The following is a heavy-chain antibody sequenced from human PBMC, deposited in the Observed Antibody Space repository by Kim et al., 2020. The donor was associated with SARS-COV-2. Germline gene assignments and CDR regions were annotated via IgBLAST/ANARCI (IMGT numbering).Heavy chain of an antibody. Sequence: YANSERGRIPNSRNNDKNSLYLQMNGLRAEDTAVYYCARGPNYSPFDYWGQGTLVTVSS. J-gene: IGHJ4*02. V-gene: IGHV3-48*03. CDR3: ARGPNYSPFDY. D-gene: IGHD4-4*01.